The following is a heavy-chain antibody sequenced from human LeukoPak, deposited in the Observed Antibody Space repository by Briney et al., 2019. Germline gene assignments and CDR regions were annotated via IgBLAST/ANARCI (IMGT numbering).Heavy chain of an antibody. CDR1: GGSITNTNY. CDR2: VNLQGST. J-gene: IGHJ4*02. V-gene: IGHV4-4*02. Sequence: SGTLSLTCGVSGGSITNTNYWTWVRQPPGKGLAWIGEVNLQGSTNYNPSLMGRVAIAVDTSENHISLQLTSVTAADTAVYYCAREGGPYRPLDYSGQGTLVTVSS. CDR3: AREGGPYRPLDY.